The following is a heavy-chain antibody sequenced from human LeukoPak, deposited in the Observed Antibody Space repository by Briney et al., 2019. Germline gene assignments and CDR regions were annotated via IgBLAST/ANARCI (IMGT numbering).Heavy chain of an antibody. V-gene: IGHV4-31*03. CDR2: ISYSGNT. CDR3: ARSFGESYFDY. J-gene: IGHJ4*02. Sequence: SETLSLTCTVSGGSISSGGYYWSWIRQHPGKGLEWIGYISYSGNTYYNPSLKSRLTISVDTSKNQFSLKLSSVTAADTAVYYCARSFGESYFDYWGQGILVTVSS. CDR1: GGSISSGGYY. D-gene: IGHD3-10*01.